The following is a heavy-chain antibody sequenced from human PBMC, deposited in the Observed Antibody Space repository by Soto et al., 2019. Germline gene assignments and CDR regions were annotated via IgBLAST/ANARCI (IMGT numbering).Heavy chain of an antibody. J-gene: IGHJ5*02. Sequence: PGGSLRLSCSAPGFTFSSYAMHWVRQAPGKGLEWVSAISGSGGSTYYADSVKGRFTISRDNSKNTLYLQMNSLRAEDTAVYYCAKDPSTLYNWFDPWGQGTLVTVSS. D-gene: IGHD4-17*01. CDR2: ISGSGGST. V-gene: IGHV3-23*01. CDR1: GFTFSSYA. CDR3: AKDPSTLYNWFDP.